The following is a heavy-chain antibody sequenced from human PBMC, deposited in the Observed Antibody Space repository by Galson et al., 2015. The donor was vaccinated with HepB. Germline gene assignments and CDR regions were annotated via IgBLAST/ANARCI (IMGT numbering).Heavy chain of an antibody. Sequence: SLRLSCAASGFTFSSYGMHWVRQAPGKGLEWVAVIWYDGSNKYYADSVKGRFTISRDNSKNTLYLQMNSLRAEDTAVYYCARSHSYGSPPVDYWGQGTLVTVSS. CDR3: ARSHSYGSPPVDY. CDR2: IWYDGSNK. CDR1: GFTFSSYG. J-gene: IGHJ4*02. V-gene: IGHV3-33*01. D-gene: IGHD5-18*01.